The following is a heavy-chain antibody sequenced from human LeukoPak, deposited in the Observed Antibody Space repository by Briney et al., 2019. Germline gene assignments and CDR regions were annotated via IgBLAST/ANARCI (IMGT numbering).Heavy chain of an antibody. CDR1: GFTFSSCG. Sequence: GGSLRLSCAASGFTFSSCGMSWVRQAPGKGLEWVSAISGSGGNTYYADSVKGRFTISRDNSKNTLYLQMNSLRAEDTAVYYCAKAGRDIVVVPAALDYWGQGTLVTVSS. CDR3: AKAGRDIVVVPAALDY. V-gene: IGHV3-23*01. D-gene: IGHD2-2*01. J-gene: IGHJ4*02. CDR2: ISGSGGNT.